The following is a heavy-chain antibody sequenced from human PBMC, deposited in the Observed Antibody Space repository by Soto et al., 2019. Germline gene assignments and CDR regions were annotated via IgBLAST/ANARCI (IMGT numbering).Heavy chain of an antibody. CDR1: GLTFSSSA. Sequence: QMQLVQSGPEVRKPGTSVKVSCKASGLTFSSSAVQWVRQARGQRLEWIGWIVVGSGSTKYAQKFQERVTITRDMSTSTAYMELHSLRSEDTAVYYCAAPPNRDAYNYGYWGQGTLVTVSS. V-gene: IGHV1-58*01. J-gene: IGHJ4*02. CDR2: IVVGSGST. CDR3: AAPPNRDAYNYGY. D-gene: IGHD5-12*01.